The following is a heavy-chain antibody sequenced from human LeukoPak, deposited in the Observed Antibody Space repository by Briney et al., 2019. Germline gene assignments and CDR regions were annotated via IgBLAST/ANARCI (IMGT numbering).Heavy chain of an antibody. Sequence: SETLSLTCTVSGGSISSYYWSWLRQPPGKGLEWVGYIYYSGSTNYNPSLKSRVTISVDTAKDQFSLRLSSVAAADTAVYYCGSWTYIRVNWWFDPWGQGTLVTVSS. CDR3: GSWTYIRVNWWFDP. D-gene: IGHD1-1*01. J-gene: IGHJ5*02. CDR1: GGSISSYY. V-gene: IGHV4-59*01. CDR2: IYYSGST.